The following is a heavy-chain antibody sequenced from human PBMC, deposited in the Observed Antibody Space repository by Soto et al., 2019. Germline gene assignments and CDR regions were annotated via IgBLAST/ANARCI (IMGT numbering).Heavy chain of an antibody. CDR3: AKASDTAMVTGYFDY. Sequence: GGSLRLSCAASGFTFDDYAMHWVRQAPGKGLEWVSGISWNSGSIGYADSVKGRFTISRDNAKNSLYLQMNSLRAEDTALYYCAKASDTAMVTGYFDYWGQGTLVTVSS. CDR2: ISWNSGSI. CDR1: GFTFDDYA. J-gene: IGHJ4*02. D-gene: IGHD5-18*01. V-gene: IGHV3-9*01.